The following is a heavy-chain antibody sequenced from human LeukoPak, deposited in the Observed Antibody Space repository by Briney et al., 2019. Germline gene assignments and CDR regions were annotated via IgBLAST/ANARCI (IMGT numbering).Heavy chain of an antibody. Sequence: SETLSFTCTVSGGSISSSSYYWGWIRQPPGKGLEWIGSIYYSGSTYYNPSLKSRVTISVDTSKNQFSLKLSSVTAADTAVYYCASSFGVVIIGGWFDPWGQGTLVTVSP. CDR3: ASSFGVVIIGGWFDP. CDR1: GGSISSSSYY. D-gene: IGHD3-3*01. CDR2: IYYSGST. J-gene: IGHJ5*02. V-gene: IGHV4-39*01.